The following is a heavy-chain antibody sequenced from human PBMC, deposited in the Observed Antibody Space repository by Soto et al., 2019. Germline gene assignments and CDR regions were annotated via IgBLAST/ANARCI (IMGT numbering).Heavy chain of an antibody. J-gene: IGHJ4*02. D-gene: IGHD3-3*01. Sequence: LGESLKISCKGSGYSFTSYWISWVRQMPGKGLEWMGIIYPGDSDTRYSPSFQGQVTISADKSISTAYLQWSSLKASDTAMYYCARAAEGDDFWSGYTPYDYWGQGTLVTVSS. CDR2: IYPGDSDT. V-gene: IGHV5-51*01. CDR1: GYSFTSYW. CDR3: ARAAEGDDFWSGYTPYDY.